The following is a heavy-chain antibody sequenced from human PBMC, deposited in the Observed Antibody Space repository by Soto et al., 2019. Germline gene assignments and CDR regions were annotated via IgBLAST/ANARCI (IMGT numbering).Heavy chain of an antibody. CDR3: AAAEYYGGNGGPAYYYYGMDV. Sequence: SVKVSCKASGFTFTSSAVQWVRQARGQRLEWIGWIVVGSGNTNYAQKFQERVTITRDMSTSTAYMELSSLRSEDTAVYYCAAAEYYGGNGGPAYYYYGMDVWGQGTTVTVSS. J-gene: IGHJ6*02. V-gene: IGHV1-58*01. D-gene: IGHD4-17*01. CDR2: IVVGSGNT. CDR1: GFTFTSSA.